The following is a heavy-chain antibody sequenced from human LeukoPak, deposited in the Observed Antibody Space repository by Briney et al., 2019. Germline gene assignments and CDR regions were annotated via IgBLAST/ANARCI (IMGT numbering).Heavy chain of an antibody. CDR1: GFTFSNAW. V-gene: IGHV3-15*01. CDR2: TKSKTVGGAT. CDR3: TTERGRASWYEYYFDN. Sequence: KSGGSLRLSCAASGFTFSNAWMSCVRQAPGKGREWVGRTKSKTVGGATDYAEAVKGRFTISRDDSRASLFLQMSSRKAEDTAVYYCTTERGRASWYEYYFDNWGQGTLVTVAS. D-gene: IGHD6-13*01. J-gene: IGHJ4*02.